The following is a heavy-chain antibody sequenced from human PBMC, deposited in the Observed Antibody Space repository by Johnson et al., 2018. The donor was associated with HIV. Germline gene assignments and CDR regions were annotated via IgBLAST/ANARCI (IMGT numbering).Heavy chain of an antibody. CDR3: ARYSGSYLPDAFDI. V-gene: IGHV3-7*01. J-gene: IGHJ3*02. CDR1: GFTFSSYW. Sequence: VQLVESGGGLVQPGGSLRLSCAASGFTFSSYWMSWVRQAPGKGLEWVANIKQDGSEKYYVDSVKGRFTISRDKAKNSLYLQMHSLRAEETAVYYCARYSGSYLPDAFDIWGQGTMVTVSS. D-gene: IGHD1-26*01. CDR2: IKQDGSEK.